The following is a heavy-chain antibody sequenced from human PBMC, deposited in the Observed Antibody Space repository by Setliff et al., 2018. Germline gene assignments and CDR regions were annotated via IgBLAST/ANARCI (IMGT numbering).Heavy chain of an antibody. CDR2: ITPMFGT. CDR1: GGTFSSYV. D-gene: IGHD3-10*01. V-gene: IGHV1-69*13. Sequence: EASVKVSCKASGGTFSSYVISWVREAPGQGLEWMGGITPMFGTNYAQKFQGRVTITADESTSTAYMELSSLGSEDTAVYYCAGGQPLVRKYFYYMDVWGKGTTFTVSS. J-gene: IGHJ6*03. CDR3: AGGQPLVRKYFYYMDV.